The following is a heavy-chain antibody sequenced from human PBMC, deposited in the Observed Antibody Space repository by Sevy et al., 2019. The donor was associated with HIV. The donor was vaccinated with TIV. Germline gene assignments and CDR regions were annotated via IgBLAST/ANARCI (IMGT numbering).Heavy chain of an antibody. D-gene: IGHD2-15*01. CDR1: GFTFSSYS. V-gene: IGHV3-21*01. CDR3: ARDLFSGGNAVYGY. Sequence: GGSLRLSCAASGFTFSSYSMNWVRQAPGKGLEWVSSISSSSSYIYYADSVKGRFTISRDNAKNSLYLQMNSLRAEDTAVYYCARDLFSGGNAVYGYWGQGTLVTVSS. CDR2: ISSSSSYI. J-gene: IGHJ4*02.